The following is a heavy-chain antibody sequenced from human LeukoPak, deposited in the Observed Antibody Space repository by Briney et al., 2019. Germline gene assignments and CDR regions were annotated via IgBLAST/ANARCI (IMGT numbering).Heavy chain of an antibody. CDR3: AREKGGSSPLYYYYYMDV. CDR2: IIPIFGTA. J-gene: IGHJ6*03. CDR1: GGTFSSYA. D-gene: IGHD6-13*01. V-gene: IGHV1-69*13. Sequence: SVKVSCKASGGTFSSYAISWVRQAPGQGLEWMGEIIPIFGTANYAQKFQGRVTITADESTSTAYMELSSLRSEDTAVYYCAREKGGSSPLYYYYYMDVWGKGTTVTVSS.